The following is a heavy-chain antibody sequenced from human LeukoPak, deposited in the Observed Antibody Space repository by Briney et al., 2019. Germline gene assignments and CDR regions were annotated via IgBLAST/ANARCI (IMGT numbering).Heavy chain of an antibody. Sequence: GGSLILSCAISGFTFSACGLTWVRQAPGRGLEWVSXISRSGSTRYYADSVKGRFTISRDNAKNSLYLQMNSLRAEDTAVYYCARVATMVRVPLDALDIWGQGTMVCVSS. V-gene: IGHV3-48*03. J-gene: IGHJ3*02. CDR3: ARVATMVRVPLDALDI. D-gene: IGHD3-10*01. CDR2: ISRSGSTR. CDR1: GFTFSACG.